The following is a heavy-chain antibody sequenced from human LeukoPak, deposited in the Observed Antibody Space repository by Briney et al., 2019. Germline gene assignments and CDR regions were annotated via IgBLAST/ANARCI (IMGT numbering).Heavy chain of an antibody. D-gene: IGHD5-12*01. V-gene: IGHV1-2*02. J-gene: IGHJ4*02. CDR2: ISPHSGGT. CDR1: GYTFTGYY. CDR3: ARRMGSGYDFGY. Sequence: ASVKVSCKASGYTFTGYYMYWVRQAPGQGLEWMGWISPHSGGTNYAQMFQGRVTMTRDTSRSTAYMELSSLRYDDTAVYYCARRMGSGYDFGYWGQETLVTVSS.